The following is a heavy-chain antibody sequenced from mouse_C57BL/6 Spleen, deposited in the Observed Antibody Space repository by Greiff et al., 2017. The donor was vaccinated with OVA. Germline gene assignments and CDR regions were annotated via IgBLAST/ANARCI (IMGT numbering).Heavy chain of an antibody. D-gene: IGHD2-10*02. V-gene: IGHV1-50*01. CDR3: AKGYGNYGGEYYFDY. CDR2: IDPSDSYT. CDR1: GYTFTSYW. J-gene: IGHJ2*01. Sequence: VKLQQPGAELVKPGASVKLSCKASGYTFTSYWMQWVKQRPGQGLEWIGEIDPSDSYTNYNQKFKGKATLTVDTSSSTAYMQLSSLTSEDSAVYYCAKGYGNYGGEYYFDYWGQGTTLTVSS.